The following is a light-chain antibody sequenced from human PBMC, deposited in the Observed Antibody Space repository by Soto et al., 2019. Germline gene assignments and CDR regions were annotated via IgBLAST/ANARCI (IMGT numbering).Light chain of an antibody. Sequence: DIPMTQSPSSLSASAGDRVTITCRASQSISSYLNWYQHKPGEAPKVLIYAASSLQGGVPSRFSGSGSGTDFTLTITSLQPEDFATYYCQQTYSTPRTFGQGTKLEIK. CDR3: QQTYSTPRT. CDR1: QSISSY. J-gene: IGKJ2*01. V-gene: IGKV1-39*01. CDR2: AAS.